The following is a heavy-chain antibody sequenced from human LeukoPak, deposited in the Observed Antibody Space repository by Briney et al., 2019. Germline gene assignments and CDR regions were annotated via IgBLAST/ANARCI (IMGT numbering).Heavy chain of an antibody. CDR1: GFTFSSYS. J-gene: IGHJ4*02. CDR2: ISSSSSYI. V-gene: IGHV3-21*01. D-gene: IGHD3-22*01. Sequence: GRSLRLSCAASGFTFSSYSMNWVRQAPGKGLEWVSSISSSSSYIYYADSVKGRFTISRDNAKNSLYLQMNSLRAEDTAVYYCARDLPYDSSGYYRYFDYWGQGTLVTVSS. CDR3: ARDLPYDSSGYYRYFDY.